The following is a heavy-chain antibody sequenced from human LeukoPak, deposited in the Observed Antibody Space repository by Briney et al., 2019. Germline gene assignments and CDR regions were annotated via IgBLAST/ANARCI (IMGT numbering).Heavy chain of an antibody. CDR1: GFIVSSNY. D-gene: IGHD3-16*01. V-gene: IGHV3-66*02. CDR2: IYSGGNT. Sequence: GGSLRLFCAAPGFIVSSNYMSWVRQAPGKGLEWVSIIYSGGNTYYADSVKGRFTISRGNSKNTLYLQMNSLRAEDTAVYYCARDRTYFDYWGQGTLVTVSS. J-gene: IGHJ4*02. CDR3: ARDRTYFDY.